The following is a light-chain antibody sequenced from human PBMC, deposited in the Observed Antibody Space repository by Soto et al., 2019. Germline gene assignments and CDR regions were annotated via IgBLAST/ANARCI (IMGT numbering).Light chain of an antibody. V-gene: IGLV2-8*01. CDR1: SSDVGAYNF. CDR2: EVR. J-gene: IGLJ2*01. Sequence: QSALTQPPSASGSPGQSVTISCTGTSSDVGAYNFVSWYQQCPGKAPKLIISEVRKRPSGVPARFSGSKSGNTASLTVSGLQAEDEADYYCPSFGGTNNYVVFGGGTKLTVL. CDR3: PSFGGTNNYVV.